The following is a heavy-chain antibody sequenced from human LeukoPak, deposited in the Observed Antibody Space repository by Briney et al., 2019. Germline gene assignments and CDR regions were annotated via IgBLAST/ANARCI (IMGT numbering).Heavy chain of an antibody. Sequence: SETLSLTCTVSGGSISSYYWSWIRQPPGRGLEWIGYIYTSGSTNYNPSLKSRVTISVDTSKNQFSLKLSSVTAADTAVYYCARTQPPPQLNWFDPWGQGTLVTVSS. CDR2: IYTSGST. CDR1: GGSISSYY. V-gene: IGHV4-4*09. D-gene: IGHD2-2*01. J-gene: IGHJ5*02. CDR3: ARTQPPPQLNWFDP.